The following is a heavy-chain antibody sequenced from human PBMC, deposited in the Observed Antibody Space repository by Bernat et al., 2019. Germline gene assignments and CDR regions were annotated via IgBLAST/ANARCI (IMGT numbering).Heavy chain of an antibody. CDR3: AKGSRGSYTVYFDY. V-gene: IGHV3-30*18. CDR2: ISYDGSNK. CDR1: GFTFSSYG. D-gene: IGHD1-26*01. Sequence: VQLVESGGGLVQPGGSLRLSCAASGFTFSSYGMHWVRQAPGKGLEWVAVISYDGSNKYYADSVKGRFTISRDNSKNTLYLHMNSLGAEDTAVYYCAKGSRGSYTVYFDYWGQGTLVTVSS. J-gene: IGHJ4*02.